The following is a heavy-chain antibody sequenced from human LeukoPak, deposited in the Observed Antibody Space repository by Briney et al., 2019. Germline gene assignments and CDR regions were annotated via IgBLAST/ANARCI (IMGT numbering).Heavy chain of an antibody. CDR1: GFTFSSYS. CDR2: ISSSSSYI. Sequence: GGSLRLSCAASGFTFSSYSMNWVRQAPGKGLEWVSSISSSSSYIYYADSVRGRFTISRDNAKNSLYLQMNSLRAEDTAVYYCARDLRSPYYYDSSGYYCFDMWGQGTMVTVSS. D-gene: IGHD3-22*01. V-gene: IGHV3-21*01. J-gene: IGHJ3*02. CDR3: ARDLRSPYYYDSSGYYCFDM.